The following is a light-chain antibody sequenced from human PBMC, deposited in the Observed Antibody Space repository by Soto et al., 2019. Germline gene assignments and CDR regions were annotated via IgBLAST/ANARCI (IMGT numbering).Light chain of an antibody. Sequence: QSVLTQPRSVSGSPGQSVTISCTGTSSDVGGYNYVSWFQQHPGKAPKLMIYAVTERPSGVPDRFSGSKSGNTASLTISGLPAEDEADYYCCSYAGTFTYVFGTGTKVTVL. CDR2: AVT. CDR3: CSYAGTFTYV. CDR1: SSDVGGYNY. J-gene: IGLJ1*01. V-gene: IGLV2-11*01.